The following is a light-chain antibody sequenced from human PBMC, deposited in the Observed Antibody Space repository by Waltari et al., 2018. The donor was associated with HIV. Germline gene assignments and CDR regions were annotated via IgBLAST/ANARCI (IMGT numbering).Light chain of an antibody. CDR1: QSISSSY. J-gene: IGKJ2*01. CDR3: QQYTSPWT. Sequence: IVFPQSPGTLSLSPGERATLSCRASQSISSSYLAWFQQKPGQAPRLLIYGALSRATGIPDRFSGSGSGTEFTLTISRLEPEDFAVYYCQQYTSPWTFGQGTKLEIK. V-gene: IGKV3-20*01. CDR2: GAL.